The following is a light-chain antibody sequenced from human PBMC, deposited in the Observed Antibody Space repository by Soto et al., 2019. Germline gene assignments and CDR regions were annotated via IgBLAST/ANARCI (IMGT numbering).Light chain of an antibody. CDR3: QSYDTSLSVSVV. CDR1: SSNIGAGYD. CDR2: GNS. J-gene: IGLJ2*01. Sequence: QPVLTQPPSVSGAPGQRVTISCTGSSSNIGAGYDVHWYQQLPGTAPKLLIYGNSNRPSGVPDRFSGSKSGTSASLAITGLQAEDAADYYCQSYDTSLSVSVVFGGGTKVTVL. V-gene: IGLV1-40*01.